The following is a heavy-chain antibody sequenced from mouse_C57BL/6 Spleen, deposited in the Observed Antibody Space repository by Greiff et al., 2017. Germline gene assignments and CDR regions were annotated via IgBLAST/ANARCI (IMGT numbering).Heavy chain of an antibody. CDR1: GYTFTSYG. Sequence: QVQLQQSGAELARPGASVKLSCKASGYTFTSYGISWVKQRTGQGLEWIGEIYPRSGNTYYNEKFKGKATLTADKSSSTAYMELRSLPSEDSAVYFSARSGLRYYFDCWGQGTTLTVSS. CDR2: IYPRSGNT. D-gene: IGHD2-2*01. J-gene: IGHJ2*01. V-gene: IGHV1-81*01. CDR3: ARSGLRYYFDC.